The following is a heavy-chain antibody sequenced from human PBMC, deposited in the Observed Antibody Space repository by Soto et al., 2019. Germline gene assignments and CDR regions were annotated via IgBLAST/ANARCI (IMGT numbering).Heavy chain of an antibody. D-gene: IGHD2-2*01. V-gene: IGHV3-48*02. CDR2: IASTSWNI. CDR1: GFTFSGYS. Sequence: GGSLRLSCAASGFTFSGYSMNWVRQAPGKGLEWVSYIASTSWNIYYADTVKGRFTISRDNAKNSLYLQMNSLRDEDTAVYYCARGPSAAAPLSDWYFDLWGRGTLVTVSS. J-gene: IGHJ2*01. CDR3: ARGPSAAAPLSDWYFDL.